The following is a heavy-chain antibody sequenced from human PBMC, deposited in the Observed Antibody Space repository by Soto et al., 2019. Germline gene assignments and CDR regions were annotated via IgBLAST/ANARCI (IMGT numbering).Heavy chain of an antibody. CDR3: AIVPWEIVLMVYEH. CDR2: ISGSGGST. D-gene: IGHD2-8*01. J-gene: IGHJ4*02. CDR1: GFTFSSYA. V-gene: IGHV3-23*01. Sequence: GGSLRLSCAASGFTFSSYAMSWVRQAPGKGLEWVSAISGSGGSTYYADSVKGRFTISRDNSKNTLYLQMNSLRAEDTAVYYCAIVPWEIVLMVYEHWGQGTLVTVST.